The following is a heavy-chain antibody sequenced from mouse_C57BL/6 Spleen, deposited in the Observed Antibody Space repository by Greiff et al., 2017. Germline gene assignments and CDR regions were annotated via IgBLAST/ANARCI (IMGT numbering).Heavy chain of an antibody. D-gene: IGHD1-1*01. Sequence: VQLQQSGAELVRPGASVKLSCTASGFNIKDDYMHRVKQRPEQGLEWIGWIDPENGDPEYASKVQGKATITADTSPNPAYLKLSSLTSEDTAVYYCTRTTVVATGYFDVWGTGTTVTVSS. CDR2: IDPENGDP. CDR3: TRTTVVATGYFDV. CDR1: GFNIKDDY. J-gene: IGHJ1*03. V-gene: IGHV14-4*01.